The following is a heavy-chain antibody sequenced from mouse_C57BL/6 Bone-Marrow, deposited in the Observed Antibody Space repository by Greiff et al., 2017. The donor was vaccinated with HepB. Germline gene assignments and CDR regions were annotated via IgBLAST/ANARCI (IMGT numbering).Heavy chain of an antibody. CDR3: ARRYYYGSRSFAY. J-gene: IGHJ3*01. Sequence: EVQLQQPGPVLVKPGASVKMSCKASGYTFIDYYMNWVKQSHGKSLEWIGVINPYNGGTSYNQKFKGKATLTVDKSSSTAYMELNSLTSEDSAVYYCARRYYYGSRSFAYWGQGTLVTVSA. D-gene: IGHD1-1*01. CDR1: GYTFIDYY. V-gene: IGHV1-19*01. CDR2: INPYNGGT.